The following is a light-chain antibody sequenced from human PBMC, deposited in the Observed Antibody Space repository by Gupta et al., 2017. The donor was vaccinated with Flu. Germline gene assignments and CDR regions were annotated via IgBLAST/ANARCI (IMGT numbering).Light chain of an antibody. CDR2: GAS. V-gene: IGKV3-20*01. CDR3: QQYGSSPMYT. Sequence: RATRSCRASQSVSSSYVAWYQQKPGQAPRLLIYGASSRATGIPDRFSGSGSGTDFTLTISRLEPEDFAVYYCQQYGSSPMYTFGQGTKLEIK. CDR1: QSVSSSY. J-gene: IGKJ2*01.